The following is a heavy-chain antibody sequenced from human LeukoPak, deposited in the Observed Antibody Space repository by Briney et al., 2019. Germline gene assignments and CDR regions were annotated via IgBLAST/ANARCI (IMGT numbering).Heavy chain of an antibody. V-gene: IGHV1-2*02. D-gene: IGHD2/OR15-2a*01. CDR3: ATSGPDFLPVSPLLDF. J-gene: IGHJ4*02. Sequence: GASVKVSCKASGYSFTGYYMHWVRQAPGQGPEWMGWINPHSGDTEPAQKFQGRVTMTRDTSINTAYMELTRLKSDDTAVYYCATSGPDFLPVSPLLDFWGQGTLVTVSS. CDR1: GYSFTGYY. CDR2: INPHSGDT.